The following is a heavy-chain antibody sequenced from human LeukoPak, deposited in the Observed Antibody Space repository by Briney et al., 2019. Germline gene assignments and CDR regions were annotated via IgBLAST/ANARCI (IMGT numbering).Heavy chain of an antibody. CDR1: GYSFTSYW. J-gene: IGHJ3*02. D-gene: IGHD2-2*01. V-gene: IGHV5-51*01. CDR3: ARKVVVPAAKAYGAFDI. CDR2: IYPGDSDT. Sequence: GESLKISCKGSGYSFTSYWIGWVRQMSGKGLEWMGIIYPGDSDTRYSPSFQGQVTISADKSISTAYLQWSSLKASDTAMYYCARKVVVPAAKAYGAFDIWGQGTMVTVSS.